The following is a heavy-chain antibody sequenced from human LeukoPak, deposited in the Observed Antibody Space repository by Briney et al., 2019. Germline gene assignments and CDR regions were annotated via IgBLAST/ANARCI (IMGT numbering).Heavy chain of an antibody. Sequence: GASVKVSCKASGYTFTSYGISWVRQAPGQGLEWMGWISAYNGNTNYAQKLQGRVTMTIDTSTSTAYMELRSLRSDDTAVYYCARDRPVVVPAAILDYYYGMDVWGQGTTVTVSS. J-gene: IGHJ6*02. CDR3: ARDRPVVVPAAILDYYYGMDV. V-gene: IGHV1-18*01. D-gene: IGHD2-2*02. CDR1: GYTFTSYG. CDR2: ISAYNGNT.